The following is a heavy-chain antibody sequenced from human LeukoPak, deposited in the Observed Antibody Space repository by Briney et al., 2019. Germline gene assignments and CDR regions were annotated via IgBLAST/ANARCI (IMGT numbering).Heavy chain of an antibody. CDR2: IYYSGST. CDR1: GGSISSSSYY. D-gene: IGHD5-18*01. CDR3: ARHRGYSRSAEDFQH. J-gene: IGHJ1*01. Sequence: PSETLSLTCTVSGGSISSSSYYWGWIRQPPGKGLEWIGSIYYSGSTYYNPSLKSRVTTSVDTSKNQFSLKLSSVTAADTAVYYCARHRGYSRSAEDFQHWGQGTLVTVSS. V-gene: IGHV4-39*01.